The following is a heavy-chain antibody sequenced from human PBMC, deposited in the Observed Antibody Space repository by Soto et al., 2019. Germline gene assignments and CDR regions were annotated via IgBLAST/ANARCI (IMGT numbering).Heavy chain of an antibody. D-gene: IGHD6-19*01. V-gene: IGHV6-1*01. Sequence: LSQTLSLPCAISGDSVSSKSPGWNWIRQSPSRGLEWLGKTYYRSKWYNEYAISVKGRITINPDTSKNQFSLQLNSVTPEDTALYYCARAGQWLFDYWGRGTLVTVSS. CDR3: ARAGQWLFDY. CDR2: TYYRSKWYN. J-gene: IGHJ4*02. CDR1: GDSVSSKSPG.